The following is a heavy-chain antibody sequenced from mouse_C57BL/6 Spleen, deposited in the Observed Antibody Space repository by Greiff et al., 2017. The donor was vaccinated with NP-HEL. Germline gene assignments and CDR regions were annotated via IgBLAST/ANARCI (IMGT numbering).Heavy chain of an antibody. D-gene: IGHD1-1*01. CDR3: ASPYYGSSYWYFDV. CDR1: GFTFSSYT. CDR2: ISGGGGNT. V-gene: IGHV5-9*01. Sequence: EVKLQESGGGLVKPGGSLKLSCAASGFTFSSYTMSWVRQTPEKRLEWVATISGGGGNTYYPDSVKGRFTISRDNAKNTLYLQMSSLRSEDTALYYCASPYYGSSYWYFDVWGTGTTVTVSS. J-gene: IGHJ1*03.